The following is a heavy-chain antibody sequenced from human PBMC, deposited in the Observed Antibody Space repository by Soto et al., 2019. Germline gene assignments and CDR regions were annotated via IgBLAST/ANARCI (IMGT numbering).Heavy chain of an antibody. V-gene: IGHV3-23*01. CDR3: AKIEDHPQTLSHKHYYYGMDV. J-gene: IGHJ6*02. CDR1: GFTFSSYA. CDR2: ISGSGGST. Sequence: EVQLLESGGGLVQPGGSLRLSCAASGFTFSSYAMSWVRQAPGKGLEWVSAISGSGGSTYYADSVKGRFTISRDNSKNTLYLQMNSLRAEDTAVYYCAKIEDHPQTLSHKHYYYGMDVWGQGTTVTVSS.